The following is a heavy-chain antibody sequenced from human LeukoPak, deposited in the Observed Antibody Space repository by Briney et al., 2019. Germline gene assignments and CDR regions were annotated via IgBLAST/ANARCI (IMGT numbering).Heavy chain of an antibody. CDR3: ARERAFWSGPSFDY. J-gene: IGHJ4*02. D-gene: IGHD3-3*01. CDR2: IYYSGST. V-gene: IGHV4-59*01. CDR1: GGSISSYY. Sequence: PSETLSLTCTVSGGSISSYYWSWIRQPPGKGLEWIGYIYYSGSTNYNPSLKSRVTISVDTSKNQFSLKLSSVTAADTAVYYCARERAFWSGPSFDYWGQGTLVTVSS.